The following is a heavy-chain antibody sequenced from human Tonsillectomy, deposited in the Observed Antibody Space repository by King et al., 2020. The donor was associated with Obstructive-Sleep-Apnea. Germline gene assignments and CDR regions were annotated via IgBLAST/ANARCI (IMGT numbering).Heavy chain of an antibody. CDR1: GGSISTYY. J-gene: IGHJ5*02. Sequence: QLQESGPGLVKPSETLSLTCTVSGGSISTYYWSWIRQPPGKGLEWIGHIYFDGSTHSNPSLKSRVSISVDTSKKQFSLGLRSVTAADTAVYYCVRHTAVMGPNNWFGPWGQGTLVIVSS. V-gene: IGHV4-59*08. CDR3: VRHTAVMGPNNWFGP. D-gene: IGHD2-2*01. CDR2: IYFDGST.